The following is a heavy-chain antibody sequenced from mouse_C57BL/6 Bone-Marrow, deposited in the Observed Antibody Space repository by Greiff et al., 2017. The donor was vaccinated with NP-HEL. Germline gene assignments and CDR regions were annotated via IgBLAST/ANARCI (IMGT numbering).Heavy chain of an antibody. CDR3: ARSSPYGNYVGCAY. J-gene: IGHJ3*01. D-gene: IGHD2-1*01. Sequence: VQLQQSGAELVKPGASVKISCKASGYAFSSYWMNWVKQRPGKGLEWIGQIYPGDGDTNYNGKFKGKATLTADKSSSTAYMQLSSLTSEDSAVYFCARSSPYGNYVGCAYWGQGTLVTVSA. V-gene: IGHV1-80*01. CDR2: IYPGDGDT. CDR1: GYAFSSYW.